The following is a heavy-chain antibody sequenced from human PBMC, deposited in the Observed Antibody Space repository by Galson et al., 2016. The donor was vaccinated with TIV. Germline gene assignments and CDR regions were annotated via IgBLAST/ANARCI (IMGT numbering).Heavy chain of an antibody. CDR1: GFTFNNYG. Sequence: SLRLSCAASGFTFNNYGMHWVRQAPGKGLEWVALIWYDGINKDYADSVKGRFTISRDPSKNTLYLQMDSLRIEDTAVYFCAKHRLWAESREPFDHWGQGTLVTVSS. CDR3: AKHRLWAESREPFDH. J-gene: IGHJ4*02. D-gene: IGHD1-26*01. V-gene: IGHV3-33*03. CDR2: IWYDGINK.